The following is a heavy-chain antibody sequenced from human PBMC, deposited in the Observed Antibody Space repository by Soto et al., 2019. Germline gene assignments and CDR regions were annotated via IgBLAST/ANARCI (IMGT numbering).Heavy chain of an antibody. CDR1: GGSISSGGYY. CDR2: IYYSGST. D-gene: IGHD3-16*01. J-gene: IGHJ3*02. Sequence: QVQLQESGPGLVKPSQTLSLTCTVSGGSISSGGYYWSWIRQHPGKGLEWIGYIYYSGSTYYNPSRKSRVTISVDTSKNQFSRKLSSVTAADTAVYYCARDRGWGGWGAFDIWGQGTMVTVSS. V-gene: IGHV4-31*03. CDR3: ARDRGWGGWGAFDI.